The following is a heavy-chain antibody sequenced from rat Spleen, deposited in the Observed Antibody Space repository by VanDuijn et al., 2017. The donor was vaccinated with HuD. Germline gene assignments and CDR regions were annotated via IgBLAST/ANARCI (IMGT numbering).Heavy chain of an antibody. J-gene: IGHJ2*01. CDR2: ISTGGGNT. D-gene: IGHD1-12*03. Sequence: EVQLVESGGGLVQPGRSLKLSCAASGFTFSNYDMAWVRQAPTKGLEWIASISTGGGNTYYRDSVKGRFTISRDNAKSALYLQMDSLRSEDTATYYCATEDYDGYYPDYWGQGVMVTVSS. CDR3: ATEDYDGYYPDY. V-gene: IGHV5-25*01. CDR1: GFTFSNYD.